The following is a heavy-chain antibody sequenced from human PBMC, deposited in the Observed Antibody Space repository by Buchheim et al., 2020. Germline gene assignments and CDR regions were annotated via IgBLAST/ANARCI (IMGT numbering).Heavy chain of an antibody. CDR1: SASISSYF. V-gene: IGHV4-59*01. CDR3: ARGLGGNPPSF. D-gene: IGHD4-23*01. J-gene: IGHJ4*02. CDR2: IPYSGSP. Sequence: QVQLQESGPGLVKPSETLSLTCTVSSASISSYFWSWIRQSPGRGLEWIGYIPYSGSPNYNPSLKSRVTMSVAKAKNQCSLKLTSVTAADSAMYYCARGLGGNPPSFWGPGTL.